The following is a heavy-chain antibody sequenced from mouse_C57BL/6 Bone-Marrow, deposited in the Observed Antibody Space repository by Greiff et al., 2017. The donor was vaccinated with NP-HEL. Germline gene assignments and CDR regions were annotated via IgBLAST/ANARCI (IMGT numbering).Heavy chain of an antibody. Sequence: QVQLQQPGAELVKPGASVKLSCKASGYTFTSYWMQWVKQRPGQGLEWIGEIDPSDSYTNYNQKFKGKATLTVDTSSSTAYKQLSSLTSEDSAVYYCASSGYYGSSGGWLAYGGQGTLVTVSA. J-gene: IGHJ3*01. D-gene: IGHD1-1*01. CDR1: GYTFTSYW. CDR3: ASSGYYGSSGGWLAY. CDR2: IDPSDSYT. V-gene: IGHV1-50*01.